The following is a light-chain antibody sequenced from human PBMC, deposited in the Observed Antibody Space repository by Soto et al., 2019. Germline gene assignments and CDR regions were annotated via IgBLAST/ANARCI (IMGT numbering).Light chain of an antibody. V-gene: IGLV2-14*01. CDR1: SSDVGAYDY. Sequence: SALTQPASVSGSPGQSITISCTGTSSDVGAYDYVSWYQQPPGKAPQLMIYDVSNRPSGVSNRFSGSKSGNTASLTISGLQAEDEADYYCCSFTTSSTYVFGTGTKVTVL. CDR3: CSFTTSSTYV. J-gene: IGLJ1*01. CDR2: DVS.